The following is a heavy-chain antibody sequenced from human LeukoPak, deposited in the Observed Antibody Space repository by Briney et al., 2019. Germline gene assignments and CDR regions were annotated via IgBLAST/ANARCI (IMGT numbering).Heavy chain of an antibody. CDR1: GGTFSNYA. CDR2: IIPVSGTA. J-gene: IGHJ4*02. Sequence: SVKVSCKGSGGTFSNYAFNWVRQAPGQGLEWMGRIIPVSGTANYLQKFQGRVTITSDESTSTAYMELISLTSEDTAVYYCAIGPGELCSGSTCYPYYFDYWGQGTLVTVSS. CDR3: AIGPGELCSGSTCYPYYFDY. D-gene: IGHD2-15*01. V-gene: IGHV1-69*15.